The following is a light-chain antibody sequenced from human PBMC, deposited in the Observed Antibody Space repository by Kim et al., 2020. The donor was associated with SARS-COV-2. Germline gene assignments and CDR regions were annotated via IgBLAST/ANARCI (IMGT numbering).Light chain of an antibody. CDR3: LLYYGDAWV. J-gene: IGLJ3*02. CDR2: TTS. CDR1: TGAATCGYF. V-gene: IGLV7-43*01. Sequence: PGVTFTLTCASSTGAATCGYFPNWFQQKPGQAPRPLIYTTSNKHSWTPARFSGSLLGGKATLTLSGVQPEDEADYYCLLYYGDAWVFGGGTRLTVL.